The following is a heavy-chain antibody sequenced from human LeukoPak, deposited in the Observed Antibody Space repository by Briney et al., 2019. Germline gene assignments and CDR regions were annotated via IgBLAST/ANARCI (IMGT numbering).Heavy chain of an antibody. V-gene: IGHV1-18*01. D-gene: IGHD2-21*02. CDR2: ISAYNGNT. J-gene: IGHJ4*02. CDR3: ARDLRSVVVTATPFDY. Sequence: GASVKVSCKASGYTFTSYGISWVRQAPGQGLEWMGWISAYNGNTNYAQKLQGRVTMTTDTSTSTAYMELRSLRSDDTAVYYCARDLRSVVVTATPFDYWGQGTLVTVSS. CDR1: GYTFTSYG.